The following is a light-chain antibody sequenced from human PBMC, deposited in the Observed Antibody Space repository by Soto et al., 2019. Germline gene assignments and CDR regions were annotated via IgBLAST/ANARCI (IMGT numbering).Light chain of an antibody. CDR1: QSVSSK. J-gene: IGKJ1*01. CDR3: QQYNDWPLT. Sequence: EIVMTQSPATLSVSPGERATLSCRASQSVSSKLAWYQQKPGQAPRLLIYGAFTRATGIPARFSGSGSGTEFTLTISSLQSEDFAVYYCQQYNDWPLTFGQGTKVDIK. V-gene: IGKV3-15*01. CDR2: GAF.